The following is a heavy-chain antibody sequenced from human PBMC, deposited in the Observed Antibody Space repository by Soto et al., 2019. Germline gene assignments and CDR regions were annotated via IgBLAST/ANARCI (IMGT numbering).Heavy chain of an antibody. D-gene: IGHD1-26*01. V-gene: IGHV4-39*01. CDR1: GGSISSSSYY. CDR3: ASLLVGADWYFDF. Sequence: QLQLQESGPGLAKPSETLSLTCTVSGGSISSSSYYWGWIRQPPGKGLEWIGSMYYSGSTYYNPSLKSRVTISVDTSKNQFSLRVNSLTAADMAVYYCASLLVGADWYFDFWGRGTLVTVSS. J-gene: IGHJ2*01. CDR2: MYYSGST.